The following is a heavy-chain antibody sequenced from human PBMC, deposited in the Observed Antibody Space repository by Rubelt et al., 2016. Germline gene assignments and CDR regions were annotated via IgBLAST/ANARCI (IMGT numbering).Heavy chain of an antibody. V-gene: IGHV1-46*01. CDR2: ITSSGGST. CDR3: AARHGTQTYGAFDL. D-gene: IGHD6-13*01. J-gene: IGHJ3*01. CDR1: GHNFIGYH. Sequence: QEQLVQSGAEVRKPGASVSISCKPSGHNFIGYHIHWVRQAPGQGLEWMGKITSSGGSTSYAQKFQGRVSLTRDTLELNSLRPEDTAVYFCAARHGTQTYGAFDLWGQGTKVTVSS.